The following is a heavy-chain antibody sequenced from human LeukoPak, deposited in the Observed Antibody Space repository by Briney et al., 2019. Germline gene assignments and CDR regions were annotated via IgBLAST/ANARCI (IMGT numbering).Heavy chain of an antibody. D-gene: IGHD2-15*01. J-gene: IGHJ6*02. Sequence: GGSLRLSCAASGFTFSSYWMSWVRQAPGKGLEWVANIKQDGSEKYYVDSVKGRFTISRDNAKNSLYLQMNSLRAEDTAVYYCARVGVGYCSGGSCYSVGYYYYYYGMDVWGQGTTATVSS. CDR1: GFTFSSYW. V-gene: IGHV3-7*01. CDR3: ARVGVGYCSGGSCYSVGYYYYYYGMDV. CDR2: IKQDGSEK.